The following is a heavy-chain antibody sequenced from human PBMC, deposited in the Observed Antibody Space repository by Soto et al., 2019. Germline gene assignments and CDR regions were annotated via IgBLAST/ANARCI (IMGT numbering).Heavy chain of an antibody. CDR2: IWYDGSNK. J-gene: IGHJ4*02. CDR1: GFTFSSYG. Sequence: GGSLRLSCAASGFTFSSYGMHWVRQAPGKGLEWVTVIWYDGSNKYYADSVKGRFTISRDNSKNTLYLQMNSLRAEDTAVYYCARGSGSNYGYSDYWGQGTLVTVSS. V-gene: IGHV3-33*01. D-gene: IGHD5-18*01. CDR3: ARGSGSNYGYSDY.